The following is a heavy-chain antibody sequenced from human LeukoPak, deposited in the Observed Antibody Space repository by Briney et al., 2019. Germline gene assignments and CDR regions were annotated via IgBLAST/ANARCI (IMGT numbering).Heavy chain of an antibody. CDR3: ARVVPAALFWFDP. J-gene: IGHJ5*02. D-gene: IGHD2-2*01. Sequence: SETLSLTCAVYGGSFSGYYWSWIRQPPGKGLEWIGEINHSGSTNYNPSLKSRVTISVDTSKNQFSLKLSSVTAADTAVYYCARVVPAALFWFDPWGQGTLVTVSS. V-gene: IGHV4-34*01. CDR1: GGSFSGYY. CDR2: INHSGST.